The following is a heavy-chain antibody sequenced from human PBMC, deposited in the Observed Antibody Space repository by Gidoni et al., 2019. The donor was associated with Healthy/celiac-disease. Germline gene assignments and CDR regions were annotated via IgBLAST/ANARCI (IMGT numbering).Heavy chain of an antibody. CDR3: AREGEVAAAGTLHWYFDL. J-gene: IGHJ2*01. Sequence: QVQLVQSGAEVKKPGSSVKVSCQASGGTFSSYAISWVRQAPGQGLEWMGRIIPILGIANYAQKFQGRVTITADKSTSTAYMELSSLRSEDTAVYYWAREGEVAAAGTLHWYFDLWGRGTLVTVSS. CDR2: IIPILGIA. V-gene: IGHV1-69*04. D-gene: IGHD6-13*01. CDR1: GGTFSSYA.